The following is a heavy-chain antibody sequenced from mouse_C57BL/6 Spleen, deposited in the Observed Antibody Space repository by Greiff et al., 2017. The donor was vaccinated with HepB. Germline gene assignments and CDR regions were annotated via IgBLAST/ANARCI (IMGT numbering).Heavy chain of an antibody. V-gene: IGHV1-55*01. J-gene: IGHJ4*01. Sequence: VQLQESGAELVKPGASVKMSCKASGYTFTSYWITWVKQRPGQGLEWIGDIYPGSGSTNYNEKFKSKATLTVDTSSSTAYMQLSSLTSEDSAVYYCARGRYGSSYAMDYWGQGTSVTVSS. CDR3: ARGRYGSSYAMDY. CDR1: GYTFTSYW. D-gene: IGHD1-1*01. CDR2: IYPGSGST.